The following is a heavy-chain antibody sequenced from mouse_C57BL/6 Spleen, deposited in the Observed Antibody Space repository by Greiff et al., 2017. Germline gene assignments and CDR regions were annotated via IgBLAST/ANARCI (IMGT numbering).Heavy chain of an antibody. CDR1: GYTFTSYW. CDR2: IYPSDSET. Sequence: QVQLKQPGAELVRPGSSVKLSCKASGYTFTSYWMDWVKQRPGQGLEWIGNIYPSDSETHYNQKFKDKATLTVDKSSSTAYMQLSSLTSEDSAVYCCAREGNTTVLHWYFDVWGTGTTVTVSS. V-gene: IGHV1-61*01. CDR3: AREGNTTVLHWYFDV. D-gene: IGHD1-1*01. J-gene: IGHJ1*03.